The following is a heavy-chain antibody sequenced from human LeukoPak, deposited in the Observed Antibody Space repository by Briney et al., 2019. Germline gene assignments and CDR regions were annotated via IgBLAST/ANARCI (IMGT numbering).Heavy chain of an antibody. D-gene: IGHD3-3*01. CDR1: GFSFDSYG. J-gene: IGHJ3*02. CDR3: ARDLETYSLAHNPFDI. V-gene: IGHV3-33*01. Sequence: QSGGSLRLSCAASGFSFDSYGMHWVRRAPGKGLEWVALIWYDGSNKYYADPVRGRFTLSRDNSKNTLYLQMNSLRGEDTAIYYCARDLETYSLAHNPFDIWGQGTMVTVSS. CDR2: IWYDGSNK.